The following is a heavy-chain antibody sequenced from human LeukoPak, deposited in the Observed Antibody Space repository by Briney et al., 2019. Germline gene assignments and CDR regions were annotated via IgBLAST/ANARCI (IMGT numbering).Heavy chain of an antibody. CDR1: GGSISHYY. J-gene: IGHJ4*02. CDR2: IYNSGST. CDR3: ARGAPASIYYFDY. V-gene: IGHV4-59*08. D-gene: IGHD1-26*01. Sequence: PSETLSLTCAVSGGSISHYYWTWIRQPPGKSLEWIGYIYNSGSTNYNPSLKSRVTMSLGTSKNQFSLKLSSVTAADTAVYYCARGAPASIYYFDYWGQGALVIVSS.